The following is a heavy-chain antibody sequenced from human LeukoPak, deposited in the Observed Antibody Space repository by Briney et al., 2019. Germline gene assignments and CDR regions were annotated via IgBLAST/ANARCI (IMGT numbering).Heavy chain of an antibody. Sequence: GESLKISCKGSGYSFTSYWIGWVRQMSGKGLEWMGIIYPGDSDTRYSPSFQGQVTISADKSISTAYLQWSSLKASDTAMYYCARQMPPTSYYYDSSGYYCDYWGQGTLVTVSS. J-gene: IGHJ4*02. D-gene: IGHD3-22*01. CDR1: GYSFTSYW. CDR2: IYPGDSDT. V-gene: IGHV5-51*01. CDR3: ARQMPPTSYYYDSSGYYCDY.